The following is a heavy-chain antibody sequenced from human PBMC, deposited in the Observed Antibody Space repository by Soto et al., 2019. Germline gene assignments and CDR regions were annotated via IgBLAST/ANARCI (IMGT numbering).Heavy chain of an antibody. D-gene: IGHD2-2*01. CDR3: ARDVVYCSSTSCPYYYYGMDV. CDR1: GYTFTSYG. Sequence: QVQLVQSGAEVKKPGASVKVSCKASGYTFTSYGISWVRQAPGQGLEWMGWISAYNGNTNYAQKLQGRVTMTTDTCTSTAYMELRSLRSDDTAVYYCARDVVYCSSTSCPYYYYGMDVWGQGTTVTVSS. CDR2: ISAYNGNT. J-gene: IGHJ6*02. V-gene: IGHV1-18*01.